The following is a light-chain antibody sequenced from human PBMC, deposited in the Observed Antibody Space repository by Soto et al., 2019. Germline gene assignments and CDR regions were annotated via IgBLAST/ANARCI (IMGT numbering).Light chain of an antibody. CDR2: DAS. Sequence: EIVLTQSPGTLSLPPGERATLSCRASQSVSSSYLAWYQQKLGQAPRLLIYDASSRATGIPDRFSGSGSGTDFTLTISRLEPEDFAVYYCQQYDNSPYTFGQGTKLEIK. J-gene: IGKJ2*01. V-gene: IGKV3-20*01. CDR1: QSVSSSY. CDR3: QQYDNSPYT.